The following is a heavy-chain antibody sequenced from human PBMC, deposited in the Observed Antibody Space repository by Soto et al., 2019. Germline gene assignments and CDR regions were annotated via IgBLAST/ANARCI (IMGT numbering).Heavy chain of an antibody. CDR1: DGSISSYY. J-gene: IGHJ4*02. Sequence: QVQLQESGPGLVKPSETLSLTCTVSDGSISSYYWSWLRQPPGKGLEWIGYIYDSGSTLYNPSLKSRVTISVDRPNNQFSLKLRSVTAADTAIYYCAGDIRSGSHRFDYWGQGTLVTVFS. V-gene: IGHV4-59*08. D-gene: IGHD1-26*01. CDR3: AGDIRSGSHRFDY. CDR2: IYDSGST.